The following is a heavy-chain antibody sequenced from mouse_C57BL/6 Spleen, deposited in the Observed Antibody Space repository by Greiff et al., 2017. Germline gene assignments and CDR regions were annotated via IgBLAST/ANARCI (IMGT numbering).Heavy chain of an antibody. CDR3: ARGGDYYGRTWFAY. D-gene: IGHD2-1*01. Sequence: VQLQQPGAELVKPGASVKMSCKASGYTFTSYWITWVKQRPGQGLEWIGDIYPGSGSTNYNEKFKSKATLTVDTSSSTAYMQLSSLTSEDSAVYYCARGGDYYGRTWFAYWGQGTLVTVSA. V-gene: IGHV1-55*01. CDR2: IYPGSGST. CDR1: GYTFTSYW. J-gene: IGHJ3*01.